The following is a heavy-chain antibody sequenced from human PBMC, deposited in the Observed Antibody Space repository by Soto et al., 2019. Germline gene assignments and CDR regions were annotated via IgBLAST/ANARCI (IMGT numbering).Heavy chain of an antibody. CDR2: INPNSGGT. J-gene: IGHJ6*02. V-gene: IGHV1-2*04. Sequence: ASVEVSCKASGYTFAGYYRRWVRQAPGQGLEWMGWINPNSGGTNYAQKFQGWVTMTRDTSISTAYMELSRLRSDDTAVYYCARDLATTSYGMDVWGQGTTVTVSS. CDR1: GYTFAGYY. D-gene: IGHD1-7*01. CDR3: ARDLATTSYGMDV.